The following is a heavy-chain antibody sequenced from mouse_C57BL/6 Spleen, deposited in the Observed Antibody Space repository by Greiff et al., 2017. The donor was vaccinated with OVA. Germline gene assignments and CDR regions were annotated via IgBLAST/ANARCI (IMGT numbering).Heavy chain of an antibody. Sequence: VQLQQPGTELVKPGASVKLSCKASGYTFTSYWMHWVKQRPGQGLEWIGNINPSNGGTNYNEKFKSKATLTVDKSSSTAYMQLSSLTSEDSAVYYCARWTEGDYYAMDYWGQGTSLTVSS. CDR1: GYTFTSYW. J-gene: IGHJ4*01. CDR2: INPSNGGT. V-gene: IGHV1-53*01. CDR3: ARWTEGDYYAMDY.